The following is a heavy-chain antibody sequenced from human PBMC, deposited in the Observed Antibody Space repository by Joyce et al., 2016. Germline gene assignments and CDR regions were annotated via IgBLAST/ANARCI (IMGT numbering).Heavy chain of an antibody. CDR1: GFPFSGHS. CDR2: ISYDGKNT. V-gene: IGHV3-30*01. D-gene: IGHD1-14*01. J-gene: IGHJ4*02. Sequence: QVKLVESGGGVVQPGRSLRLSCAASGFPFSGHSMHWVRQAPGKVLDWVAIISYDGKNTYYGDSMKGRFTISRDNSKNTVYLQVDSLRTEDTAVYYCARDGPKTTWDPGYYFDFWGQGTLVTVSS. CDR3: ARDGPKTTWDPGYYFDF.